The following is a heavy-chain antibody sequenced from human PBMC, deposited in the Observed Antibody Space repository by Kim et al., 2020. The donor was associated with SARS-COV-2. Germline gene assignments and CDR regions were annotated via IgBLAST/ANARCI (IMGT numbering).Heavy chain of an antibody. CDR1: GFTFSSYS. J-gene: IGHJ6*02. D-gene: IGHD3-3*01. V-gene: IGHV3-21*01. CDR2: ISSSSGSI. CDR3: ARDGGLTIFGLVTADYGMDV. Sequence: GGSLRLSCAASGFTFSSYSMNWVRQAPGKGLEWVSSISSSSGSIYYADSVKGRFTISRDNAKNSLYLQMNSLRAEDTAVYYCARDGGLTIFGLVTADYGMDVWGQGTTVTVSS.